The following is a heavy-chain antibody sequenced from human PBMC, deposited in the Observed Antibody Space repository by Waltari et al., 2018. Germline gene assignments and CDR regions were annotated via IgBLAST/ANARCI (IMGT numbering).Heavy chain of an antibody. V-gene: IGHV3-7*01. CDR1: GFTFSRYW. J-gene: IGHJ4*02. Sequence: EVQLVESGGGLVQPGGSLRLSCAASGFTFSRYWMSWVRQAPGQGLEWVANIKQDGSEKYYVDSVKGRFTISRDNAKNSLYLQMNSLRAEDTAVYYCAREGRDFWSGYFSIPNFDYWGQGTLVTVSS. CDR3: AREGRDFWSGYFSIPNFDY. CDR2: IKQDGSEK. D-gene: IGHD3-3*01.